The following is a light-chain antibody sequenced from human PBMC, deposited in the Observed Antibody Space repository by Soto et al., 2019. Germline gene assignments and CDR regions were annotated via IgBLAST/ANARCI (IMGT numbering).Light chain of an antibody. V-gene: IGLV1-44*01. J-gene: IGLJ2*01. Sequence: QSVLTQPPSASGTPGQRVTISCSGGSSNIGSNTVNWYQQLPGTAPNLLIYSNNQRPSGVPDRFSGSKPGTSASLAISGLLSEDEADYNCAAWDDSLNAVVYGGGTKLTLL. CDR1: SSNIGSNT. CDR3: AAWDDSLNAVV. CDR2: SNN.